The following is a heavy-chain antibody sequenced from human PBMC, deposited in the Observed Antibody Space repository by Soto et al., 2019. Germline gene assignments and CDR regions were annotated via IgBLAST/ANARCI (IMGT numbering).Heavy chain of an antibody. D-gene: IGHD5-18*01. CDR3: ATGEGVMVTTPLNY. CDR1: GFTFSSYS. CDR2: FRTSGDGGTT. J-gene: IGHJ4*02. V-gene: IGHV3-23*01. Sequence: PGGSLRLSCAASGFTFSSYSMSWVRQAPGKGLEWVSGFRTSGDGGTTYYADSVKGRFTISRDNSKNMLFLQMNSLRAEDTAIYYCATGEGVMVTTPLNYWGQGTLVTVSS.